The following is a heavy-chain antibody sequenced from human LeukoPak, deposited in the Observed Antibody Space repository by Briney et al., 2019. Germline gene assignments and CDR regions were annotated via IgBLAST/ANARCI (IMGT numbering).Heavy chain of an antibody. Sequence: SVKLSCTVSVVTLSRHAVSWVPQAPGQGRRWMGGIILTSPTANYAQKFQDRVTITMDEYTTYMELSSLRSEDTAVYYCATGRVSDTTLVSWFDNWGQGTLVTVSS. J-gene: IGHJ5*02. D-gene: IGHD2/OR15-2a*01. CDR3: ATGRVSDTTLVSWFDN. V-gene: IGHV1-69*05. CDR2: IILTSPTA. CDR1: VVTLSRHA.